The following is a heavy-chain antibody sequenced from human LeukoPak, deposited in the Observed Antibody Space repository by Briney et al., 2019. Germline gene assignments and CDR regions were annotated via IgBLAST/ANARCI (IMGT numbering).Heavy chain of an antibody. CDR3: ARGRYQLRTDY. CDR1: GYTFTSYG. D-gene: IGHD2-2*01. J-gene: IGHJ4*02. CDR2: ISAYNGNI. Sequence: ASVTVSCKASGYTFTSYGISWLRQAPGQGPEWMGWISAYNGNINYAQKLQGRVTMTTDTSTSTAYMELRSLRSDDTAVYYCARGRYQLRTDYWGQGTLVTVSS. V-gene: IGHV1-18*01.